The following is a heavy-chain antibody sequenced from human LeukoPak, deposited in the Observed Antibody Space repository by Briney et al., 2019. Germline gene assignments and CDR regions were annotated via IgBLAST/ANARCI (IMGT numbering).Heavy chain of an antibody. J-gene: IGHJ6*03. CDR2: INPNTAGT. D-gene: IGHD4-11*01. Sequence: VSVKVSCKASRHTFTGYYFHWVRQAPGQGLEWMGWINPNTAGTNYAQKFLGGVTLTWDTSISTAYMELNRLTSDDTAVYYCATSAGDYRAGHYYYMGVWGKGTSVTVSS. CDR3: ATSAGDYRAGHYYYMGV. CDR1: RHTFTGYY. V-gene: IGHV1-2*02.